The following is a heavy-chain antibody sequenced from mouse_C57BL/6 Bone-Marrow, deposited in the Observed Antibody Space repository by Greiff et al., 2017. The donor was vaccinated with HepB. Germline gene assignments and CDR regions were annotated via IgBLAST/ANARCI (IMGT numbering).Heavy chain of an antibody. CDR2: ISDGVGYT. J-gene: IGHJ4*01. Sequence: EVKLMESGGGLVKPGGSLKLSCAASGFTFSSYAMSWVRQTPEKRLKWVATISDGVGYTYYPDNVKGRFTISRDNAKNNLYLQMSHLKSEDTAMYYCAREWLLREYAMDYWGQGTSVTVSS. D-gene: IGHD2-3*01. CDR3: AREWLLREYAMDY. CDR1: GFTFSSYA. V-gene: IGHV5-4*01.